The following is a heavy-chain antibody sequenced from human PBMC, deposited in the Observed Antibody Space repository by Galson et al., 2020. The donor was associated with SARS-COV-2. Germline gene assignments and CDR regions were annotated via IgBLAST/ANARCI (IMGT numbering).Heavy chain of an antibody. J-gene: IGHJ2*01. Sequence: SETLSLTCSVSGGSISSYYWNWIRQPPGKGLEWIGNMYYSGSTNYNPSLKSRVTISVDTSKYQFSLNLISATAAESAVYYCARGLGYCSGDSCYSYWYFDLWGRGTLVTVSS. CDR1: GGSISSYY. D-gene: IGHD2-15*01. V-gene: IGHV4-59*01. CDR3: ARGLGYCSGDSCYSYWYFDL. CDR2: MYYSGST.